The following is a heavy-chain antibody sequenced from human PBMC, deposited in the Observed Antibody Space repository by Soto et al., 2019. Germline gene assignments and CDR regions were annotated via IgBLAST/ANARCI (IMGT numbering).Heavy chain of an antibody. CDR1: GYTFTSYA. V-gene: IGHV1-3*01. D-gene: IGHD3-10*01. J-gene: IGHJ6*02. CDR2: INAGNGNT. Sequence: ASVKVSCKASGYTFTSYAMHWVRQAPGQRLEWMGRINAGNGNTKYSQKFQGRVTITRDTSASTAYMELSSLRSEDTAVYYCARFAAYYGSGSITYYYYGMDVWGQGTTVTVSS. CDR3: ARFAAYYGSGSITYYYYGMDV.